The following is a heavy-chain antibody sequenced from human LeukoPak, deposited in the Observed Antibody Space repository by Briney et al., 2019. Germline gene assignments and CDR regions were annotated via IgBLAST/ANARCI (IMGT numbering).Heavy chain of an antibody. CDR3: ASCRDGYNYDY. CDR2: IYHSGST. CDR1: GGSISSGGYY. V-gene: IGHV4-30-2*01. Sequence: PSETLSLTCTVSGGSISSGGYYWSWIRQPPGKGLEWIGYIYHSGSTYYNPSLKSRVTISVDRSKNQFSLKLSSVTAADTAVYYCASCRDGYNYDYWGQGTLVTVSS. J-gene: IGHJ4*02. D-gene: IGHD5-24*01.